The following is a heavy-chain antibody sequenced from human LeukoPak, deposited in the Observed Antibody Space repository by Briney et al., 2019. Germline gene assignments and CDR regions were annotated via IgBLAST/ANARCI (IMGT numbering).Heavy chain of an antibody. Sequence: PGGSLRLSCAASGFTLSSYSMNWVRQAPGKGLEWVSYISSSGLTMYYADSVKGRFTISRDNAKKSLFLQMNSLRAEDTAVYYCARGYFDNWGQGSLVTVSS. CDR3: ARGYFDN. CDR2: ISSSGLTM. V-gene: IGHV3-48*03. CDR1: GFTLSSYS. J-gene: IGHJ4*02.